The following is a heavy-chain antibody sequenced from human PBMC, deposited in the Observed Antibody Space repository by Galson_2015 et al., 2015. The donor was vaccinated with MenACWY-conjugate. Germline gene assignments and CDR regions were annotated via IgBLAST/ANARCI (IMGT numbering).Heavy chain of an antibody. CDR2: ISYDGSNK. CDR3: AKVAYSNSWSHPLDY. D-gene: IGHD2-15*01. J-gene: IGHJ4*02. CDR1: GFTFSNYG. V-gene: IGHV3-30*18. Sequence: SLRLSCAASGFTFSNYGMHWVRQAPGKGLVWVAGISYDGSNKYYVDSVKGRFTISRDNSKNTLYLQMNSLRPEDTAVYYCAKVAYSNSWSHPLDYWGQGTLVTVSS.